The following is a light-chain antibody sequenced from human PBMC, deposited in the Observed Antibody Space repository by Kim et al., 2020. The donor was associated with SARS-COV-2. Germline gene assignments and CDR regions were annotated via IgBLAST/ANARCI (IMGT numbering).Light chain of an antibody. J-gene: IGLJ3*02. Sequence: YNPFSWYQPPPGTGPKVIIYEVNNRPSGVPDRFSGSKSGNTASLTITGLQAEDEADYYCSSYPSSNILLFGGGTQLTVL. CDR2: EVN. CDR1: YNP. CDR3: SSYPSSNILL. V-gene: IGLV2-18*02.